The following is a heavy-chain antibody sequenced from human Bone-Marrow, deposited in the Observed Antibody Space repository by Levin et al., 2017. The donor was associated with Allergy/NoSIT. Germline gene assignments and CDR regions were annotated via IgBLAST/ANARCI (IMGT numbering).Heavy chain of an antibody. D-gene: IGHD2/OR15-2a*01. CDR2: ISGDSSDL. CDR3: VRGIIGDVRVAHKEAFDV. V-gene: IGHV3-21*01. Sequence: SCIVSGFTFSDYSIYWVRQAPGKGLEWISSISGDSSDLYYADSVKGRFTISRDNAKNSLNLQVSILRAEDTAVYHCVRGIIGDVRVAHKEAFDVWGQGTMVTVSS. CDR1: GFTFSDYS. J-gene: IGHJ3*01.